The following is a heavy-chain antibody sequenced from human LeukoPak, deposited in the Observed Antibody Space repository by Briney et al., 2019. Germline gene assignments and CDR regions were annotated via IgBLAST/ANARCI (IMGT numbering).Heavy chain of an antibody. CDR3: ARDSSGWSFDY. D-gene: IGHD6-19*01. CDR1: GGSISSYY. Sequence: SETLSLTCTVSGGSISSYYWSWIRQPPGKGLEWIGYIYYSGRTNYNPSLKSRVTISVDTSKNQFSLELSSVTAADTAVYYCARDSSGWSFDYWGQGTLVTVSS. V-gene: IGHV4-59*01. J-gene: IGHJ4*02. CDR2: IYYSGRT.